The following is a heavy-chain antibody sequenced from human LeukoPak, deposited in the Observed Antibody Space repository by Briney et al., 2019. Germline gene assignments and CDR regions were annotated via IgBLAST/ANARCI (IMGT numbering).Heavy chain of an antibody. D-gene: IGHD4-17*01. Sequence: GGSLRLSCAASGFTISDYYWSWIRQAPGKGLEWVSYLSSSGSTIYYADSVKSRFTISRDNAKNSLYLQMNSLRAEDTAVYYCARDPTADLAEYFQHWGQGTLVTVSS. V-gene: IGHV3-11*01. CDR1: GFTISDYY. CDR2: LSSSGSTI. J-gene: IGHJ1*01. CDR3: ARDPTADLAEYFQH.